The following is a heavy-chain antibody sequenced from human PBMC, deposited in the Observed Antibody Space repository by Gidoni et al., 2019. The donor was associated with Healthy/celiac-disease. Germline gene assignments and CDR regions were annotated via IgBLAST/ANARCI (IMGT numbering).Heavy chain of an antibody. V-gene: IGHV3-23*01. D-gene: IGHD1-26*01. CDR3: AKLFLARVGATRVDYFDY. J-gene: IGHJ4*02. CDR2: ISGSGGST. CDR1: GFTFSSYA. Sequence: EVQLLESGGGLVQPGGSLRPSCAASGFTFSSYAMSWVRQAPGKGLEWVSAISGSGGSTYYADSVKGRFTISRDNSKNTLYLQMNSLRAEDTAVYYCAKLFLARVGATRVDYFDYWGQGTLVTVSS.